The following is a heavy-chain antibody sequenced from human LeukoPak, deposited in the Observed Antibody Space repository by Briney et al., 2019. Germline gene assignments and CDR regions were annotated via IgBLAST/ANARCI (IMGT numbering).Heavy chain of an antibody. V-gene: IGHV3-48*03. CDR1: GFTFDDYG. CDR2: ISSSGSTI. D-gene: IGHD6-13*01. Sequence: GGSLRLSCAASGFTFDDYGMSWVRQAPGKGLEWVSYISSSGSTIYYADSVKGRFTISRDNAKNSLYLQMNSLRAEDTAVYYCATDGGPEYSSSWYLYWGQGTLVTVSS. CDR3: ATDGGPEYSSSWYLY. J-gene: IGHJ4*02.